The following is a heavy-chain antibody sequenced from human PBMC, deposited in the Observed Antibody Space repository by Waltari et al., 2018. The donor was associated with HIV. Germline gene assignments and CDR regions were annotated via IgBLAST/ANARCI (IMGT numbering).Heavy chain of an antibody. Sequence: QVQLVQSGAEVKKPGASVKVSCKASGYTFTGYYMHWVRQAPGQGLEWMGWINHNSGGTNYAQKFQGWVTMTRDTSISTAYMELSRLRSDDTAVYYCAREGSITMVRGGQYNWFDPWGQGTLVTVSS. CDR3: AREGSITMVRGGQYNWFDP. CDR1: GYTFTGYY. D-gene: IGHD3-10*01. V-gene: IGHV1-2*04. CDR2: INHNSGGT. J-gene: IGHJ5*02.